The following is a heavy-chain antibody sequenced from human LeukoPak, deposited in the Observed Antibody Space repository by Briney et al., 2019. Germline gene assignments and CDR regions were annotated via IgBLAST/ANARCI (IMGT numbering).Heavy chain of an antibody. Sequence: ASVKVSCKASGYTFTSYDINWVRQATGQGLEWMGWVNPNSGNTGYAQKFQGRVTMTRNTSISTAYMELSSLRSEDTAVYYCARGDSSGYYYVNHYYYYYMDVWGKGTTVTVSS. D-gene: IGHD3-22*01. CDR3: ARGDSSGYYYVNHYYYYYMDV. CDR1: GYTFTSYD. J-gene: IGHJ6*03. V-gene: IGHV1-8*01. CDR2: VNPNSGNT.